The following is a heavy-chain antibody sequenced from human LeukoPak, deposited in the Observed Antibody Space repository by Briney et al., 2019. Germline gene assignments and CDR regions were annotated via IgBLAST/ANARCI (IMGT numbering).Heavy chain of an antibody. Sequence: PGGSLRLSCAASGFTFSSYGMHWVRQAPGKGLEWVAVIWYDGSNKYYADSVKGRFTISRDNSKNTLYLQMNSLRAEDTAVYYCARGEPITVVRGVIGWFDPWGQGTLVTVSS. CDR1: GFTFSSYG. D-gene: IGHD3-10*01. J-gene: IGHJ5*02. V-gene: IGHV3-33*01. CDR2: IWYDGSNK. CDR3: ARGEPITVVRGVIGWFDP.